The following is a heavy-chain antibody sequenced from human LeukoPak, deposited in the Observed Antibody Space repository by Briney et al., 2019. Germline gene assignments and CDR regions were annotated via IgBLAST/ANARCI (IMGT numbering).Heavy chain of an antibody. J-gene: IGHJ3*02. CDR1: GFTFSDYY. CDR3: ARDTAMDDAFDI. CDR2: ISSSGSTI. Sequence: GGSLRLSCAASGFTFSDYYMSWIRQAPGKGLEWVSYISSSGSTIYYADSAKGRFTISRDNAKNSLYLQMNSLRAEDTAVYYCARDTAMDDAFDIWGQGTMVTVSS. D-gene: IGHD5-18*01. V-gene: IGHV3-11*01.